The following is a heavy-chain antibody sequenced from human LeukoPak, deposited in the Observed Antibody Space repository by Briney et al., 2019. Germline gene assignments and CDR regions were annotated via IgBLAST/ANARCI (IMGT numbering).Heavy chain of an antibody. CDR3: ARDRYCSSTSCNRYYYHGMDV. CDR1: GGSFSGYY. Sequence: PSETLSLTCGVYGGSFSGYYWSWLRQPPGKGVEWVGDINHSGSTNYNPSLKSLVTISVDPSKSQFSLRLSSMTAADTAVYYCARDRYCSSTSCNRYYYHGMDVWGQGTTVTVSS. V-gene: IGHV4-34*01. CDR2: INHSGST. J-gene: IGHJ6*02. D-gene: IGHD2-2*01.